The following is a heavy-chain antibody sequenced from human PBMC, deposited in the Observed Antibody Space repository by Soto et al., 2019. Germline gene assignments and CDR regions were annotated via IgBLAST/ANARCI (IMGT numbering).Heavy chain of an antibody. CDR1: GYTFTSYA. Sequence: ASVKVSCKASGYTFTSYAMHWVRQAPGQRLEWMGWINAGNGNTKYSQKFQGRVTITRDTSASTAYMELSSLRSEDTAVYYCAREAYCGGDCYPAADAFDIWGQGTMVTVSS. D-gene: IGHD2-21*02. J-gene: IGHJ3*02. V-gene: IGHV1-3*01. CDR3: AREAYCGGDCYPAADAFDI. CDR2: INAGNGNT.